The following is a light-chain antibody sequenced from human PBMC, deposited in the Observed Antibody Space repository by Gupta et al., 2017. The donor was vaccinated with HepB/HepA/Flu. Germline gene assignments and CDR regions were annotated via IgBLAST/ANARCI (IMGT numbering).Light chain of an antibody. J-gene: IGKJ4*01. CDR2: AAS. CDR3: QQRDSFPFT. V-gene: IGKV1-39*01. CDR1: QTISSY. Sequence: DIQMTQSPSSLSASIGDRVTITCRASQTISSYLNCYQQKPGKAPKLLIYAASSLQSGVPSRFSGSGSGTNFTLTISSLQPEDFATYYCQQRDSFPFTFGGGTEVEIK.